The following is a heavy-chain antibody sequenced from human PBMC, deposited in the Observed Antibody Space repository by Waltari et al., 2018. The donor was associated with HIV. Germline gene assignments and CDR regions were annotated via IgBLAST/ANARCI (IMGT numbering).Heavy chain of an antibody. Sequence: QVQLVESGGGVVQPGRSLRLSCAASGFIFSSYGLHWVRQAPGKGLEGVAVISYDGSNKYYADSVKGRFTISRDHSKNMLYLQMNSLRAEDTAVYYCAKEETRVFSSTSFYYYYGMDVWGQGTTVTVSS. V-gene: IGHV3-30*18. CDR1: GFIFSSYG. J-gene: IGHJ6*02. CDR2: ISYDGSNK. D-gene: IGHD2-2*01. CDR3: AKEETRVFSSTSFYYYYGMDV.